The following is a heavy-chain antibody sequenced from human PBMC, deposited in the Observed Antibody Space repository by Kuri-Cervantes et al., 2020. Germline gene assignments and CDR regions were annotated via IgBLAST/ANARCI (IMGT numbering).Heavy chain of an antibody. J-gene: IGHJ3*02. CDR2: IKQDGSEK. D-gene: IGHD5-18*01. Sequence: GESLKISCAASGFTFSSYWMSWVRQAPGKGLEWVANIKQDGSEKYYVDSVKGQFTISRDNAKNSLYLQMNSLRAEDTAVYYCAREWDPDTAMVNGGAFDIWGQGTMVTVSS. V-gene: IGHV3-7*01. CDR3: AREWDPDTAMVNGGAFDI. CDR1: GFTFSSYW.